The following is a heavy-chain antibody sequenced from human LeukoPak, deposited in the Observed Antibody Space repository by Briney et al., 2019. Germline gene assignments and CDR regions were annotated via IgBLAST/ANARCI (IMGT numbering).Heavy chain of an antibody. J-gene: IGHJ3*01. V-gene: IGHV3-23*01. CDR1: GFTFSSYS. CDR3: AKGRTAVRDTFDV. CDR2: MNPSGGTT. Sequence: GGSLRLSCVASGFTFSSYSMSWVRQAPGKGLEWVSAMNPSGGTTAYADSVRGRFTISRDNSKNTLYLQMSSLRAEDTALYYCAKGRTAVRDTFDVWGQGTVATVSS. D-gene: IGHD1-1*01.